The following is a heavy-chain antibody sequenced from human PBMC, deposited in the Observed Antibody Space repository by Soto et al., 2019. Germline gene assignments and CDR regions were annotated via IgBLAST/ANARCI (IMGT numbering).Heavy chain of an antibody. Sequence: ASVKVSCKASGYTFISYAIHWVRQAPGQRLKWMGWINAGNGNTKYSQKFQGRVTITRDTSASTAYMELTSLRSEDTAVYYCARELQGLYYFDYWGQGTLVTVSS. V-gene: IGHV1-3*01. CDR1: GYTFISYA. D-gene: IGHD2-15*01. CDR3: ARELQGLYYFDY. CDR2: INAGNGNT. J-gene: IGHJ4*02.